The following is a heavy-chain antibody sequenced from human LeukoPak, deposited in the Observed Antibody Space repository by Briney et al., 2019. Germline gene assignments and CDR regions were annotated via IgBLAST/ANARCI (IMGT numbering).Heavy chain of an antibody. CDR3: ARDRDLTVTTLRANWFDP. J-gene: IGHJ5*02. Sequence: SETLSLTCAVSGGSISSSNWWSWVRQPPGKGLEWIGSIYHSGSTYYNPSLKSRVTISVDTSKNQFSLKLSSVTAADTAVYYCARDRDLTVTTLRANWFDPWGQGTLVTVSS. D-gene: IGHD4-17*01. V-gene: IGHV4-4*02. CDR2: IYHSGST. CDR1: GGSISSSNW.